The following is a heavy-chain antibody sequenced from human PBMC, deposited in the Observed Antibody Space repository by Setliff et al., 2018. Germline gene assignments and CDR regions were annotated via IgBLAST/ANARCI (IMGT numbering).Heavy chain of an antibody. Sequence: LSLSCVGSDFTFSNSAMHWVRQAPGKGLEWVAVIWYDGSKTYYAASVKGRFTISRDNAKNSLYLQMNSLGAEDTAVYYCARSPANGGHDAFDIWGQGTMVTVSS. D-gene: IGHD6-25*01. V-gene: IGHV3-33*08. J-gene: IGHJ3*02. CDR3: ARSPANGGHDAFDI. CDR1: DFTFSNSA. CDR2: IWYDGSKT.